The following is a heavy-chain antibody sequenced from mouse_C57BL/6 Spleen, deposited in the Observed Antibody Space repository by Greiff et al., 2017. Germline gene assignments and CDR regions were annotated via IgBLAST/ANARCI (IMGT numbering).Heavy chain of an antibody. J-gene: IGHJ4*01. CDR3: ARGEDDYMTEEPYYAMDY. CDR1: GYTFTDYY. Sequence: VQLQQSGPVLVKPGASVKMSCKASGYTFTDYYMHWVKQSHGKSLEWIGFINPYNGGTSYNQKFKGKATLTVDKSSSTAYMELKCLTSEESAVYYCARGEDDYMTEEPYYAMDYWGQGTSVTVSS. D-gene: IGHD2-13*01. V-gene: IGHV1-19*01. CDR2: INPYNGGT.